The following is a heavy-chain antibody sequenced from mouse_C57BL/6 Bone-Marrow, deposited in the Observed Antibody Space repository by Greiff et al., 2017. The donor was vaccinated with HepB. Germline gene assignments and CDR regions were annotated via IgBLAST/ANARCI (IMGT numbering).Heavy chain of an antibody. CDR3: ARRRTAQGDY. CDR2: IHPNSGST. J-gene: IGHJ2*01. CDR1: GYTFTSYW. Sequence: QVQLKQPGAELVKPGASVKLSCKASGYTFTSYWMHWVKQRPGQGLEWIGMIHPNSGSTNYNEKFKSKATLTVDKSSSTAYMQLSSLTSEDSAVYYCARRRTAQGDYWGQGTTLTVSS. D-gene: IGHD3-2*02. V-gene: IGHV1-64*01.